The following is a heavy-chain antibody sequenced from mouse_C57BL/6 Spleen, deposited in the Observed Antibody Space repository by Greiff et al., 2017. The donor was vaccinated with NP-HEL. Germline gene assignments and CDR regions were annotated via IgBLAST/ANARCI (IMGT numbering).Heavy chain of an antibody. CDR3: ARDRAMAYYFDY. D-gene: IGHD3-1*01. CDR2: ISDGGSYT. CDR1: GFTFSSYA. Sequence: EVQLVESGGGLVNPGGSLKLSCAASGFTFSSYAMSWVRQTPEKRLEWVATISDGGSYTYYPDNVKGRFTISRDNAKNNLYLQMSHLKSEDTAMYYCARDRAMAYYFDYWGQGTTLTVSS. J-gene: IGHJ2*01. V-gene: IGHV5-4*01.